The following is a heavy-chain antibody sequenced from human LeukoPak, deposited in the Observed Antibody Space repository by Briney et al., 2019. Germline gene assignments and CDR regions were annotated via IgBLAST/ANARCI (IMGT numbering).Heavy chain of an antibody. CDR2: ISGSGGST. CDR3: ARYIVATTQGPFFCDY. J-gene: IGHJ4*02. Sequence: AGGSLRLPCAASGFTFSSYAMSWVRQAPGKGLEWVSAISGSGGSTYYADSVKGRFTISRDNSKNTLYLQMNSLRAEDTAVYYCARYIVATTQGPFFCDYWGQGTLVTVSS. D-gene: IGHD5-12*01. CDR1: GFTFSSYA. V-gene: IGHV3-23*01.